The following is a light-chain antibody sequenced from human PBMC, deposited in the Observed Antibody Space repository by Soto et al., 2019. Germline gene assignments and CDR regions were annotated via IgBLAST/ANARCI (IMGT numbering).Light chain of an antibody. V-gene: IGLV2-8*01. Sequence: QSALTQPPSASGSPGQSVTISYTATSSDVGGYNYVSWYQQHPGKAPKLMISEVSKRPSGVPDRFSGSKSGNTASLTFSGLQAEDGADYYCSSYSGSNTFVVFGGGTKLTV. CDR3: SSYSGSNTFVV. J-gene: IGLJ2*01. CDR2: EVS. CDR1: SSDVGGYNY.